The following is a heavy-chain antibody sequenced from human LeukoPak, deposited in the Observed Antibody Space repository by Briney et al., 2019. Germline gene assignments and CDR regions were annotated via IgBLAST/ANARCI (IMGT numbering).Heavy chain of an antibody. J-gene: IGHJ5*02. V-gene: IGHV4-39*01. CDR1: GGSLSSSSYY. CDR3: AGPALRGYSYGYRWFDP. D-gene: IGHD5-18*01. Sequence: SETLSLTCTVSGGSLSSSSYYWGWIRQPPGNGLEWIGSIYYSGSTYYSPSLKSRVTISVDTSKNQFSLKLSSVTAADTAVYYCAGPALRGYSYGYRWFDPWGQGTLVTVSS. CDR2: IYYSGST.